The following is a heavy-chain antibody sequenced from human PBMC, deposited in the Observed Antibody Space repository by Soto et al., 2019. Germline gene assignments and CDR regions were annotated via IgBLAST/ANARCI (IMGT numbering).Heavy chain of an antibody. J-gene: IGHJ3*02. CDR3: ARVFTYYYDSSGYSDAFDI. CDR2: IIPIFGTA. Sequence: QVQLVQSGAEVKKPGSSVKVSCKASGGTFSSYAISWVRQAPGQGLEWMGGIIPIFGTANYAQKFQGRVTITADESTSTAYMELSSLRSEDTAVSYCARVFTYYYDSSGYSDAFDIWGQGTMVTVSS. CDR1: GGTFSSYA. V-gene: IGHV1-69*01. D-gene: IGHD3-22*01.